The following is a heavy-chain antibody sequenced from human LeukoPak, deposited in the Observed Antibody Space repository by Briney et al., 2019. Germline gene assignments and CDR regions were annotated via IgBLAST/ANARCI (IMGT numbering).Heavy chain of an antibody. CDR3: AKDVGKWESLHFFDY. V-gene: IGHV3-23*01. J-gene: IGHJ4*02. CDR1: GFTLSTNA. CDR2: ISGSGAST. D-gene: IGHD1-26*01. Sequence: GGSLRLSCLTSGFTLSTNAMSWVRQAPGEGLEWISGISGSGASTYYADSVKGRFTISRDDSRNTLYLQMNSLRGDDTAVYYCAKDVGKWESLHFFDYWGQGTLVAVSS.